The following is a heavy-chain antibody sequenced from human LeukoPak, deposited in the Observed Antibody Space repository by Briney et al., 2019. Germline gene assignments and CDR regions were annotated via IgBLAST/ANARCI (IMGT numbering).Heavy chain of an antibody. Sequence: GGSLRLSCAASGFTFSSYGMSWVRQAPGKGLEWVSAISGSGGSTYYADSVKGRFTISRDNSKNTLYLQMNSLRAEDTAVYYCAKGKGVYYYGSGSLFDPWGQGTLVTVSS. CDR2: ISGSGGST. J-gene: IGHJ5*02. V-gene: IGHV3-23*01. D-gene: IGHD3-10*01. CDR1: GFTFSSYG. CDR3: AKGKGVYYYGSGSLFDP.